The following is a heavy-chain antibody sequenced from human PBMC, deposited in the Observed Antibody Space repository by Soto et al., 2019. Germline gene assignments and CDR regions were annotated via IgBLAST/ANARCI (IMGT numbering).Heavy chain of an antibody. CDR2: ISYDGSDK. CDR1: GFTFSPYT. V-gene: IGHV3-30-3*01. Sequence: GGSLRLSCAASGFTFSPYTMHWVRQTPGKGLEWVAVISYDGSDKYYAGSVRGRFTISRDNSKNTLFLQMNSLRAEDTALYYCARGGGFCGADCYKGGIDYWGQGALVTVPQ. J-gene: IGHJ4*02. CDR3: ARGGGFCGADCYKGGIDY. D-gene: IGHD2-21*02.